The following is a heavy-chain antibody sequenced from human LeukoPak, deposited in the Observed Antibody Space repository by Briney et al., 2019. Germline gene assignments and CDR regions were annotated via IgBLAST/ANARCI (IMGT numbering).Heavy chain of an antibody. D-gene: IGHD3-10*01. CDR2: IIPIFGTA. Sequence: GASVKVSCKASGGTFSSYAISWVRQAPGQGLEWMGGIIPIFGTANYAQKFQGRVTITADESTSTAYMELSSLRSEDTAVYYCARDLYYYGSGSYFPYWGQGTLVTVSS. CDR3: ARDLYYYGSGSYFPY. CDR1: GGTFSSYA. V-gene: IGHV1-69*13. J-gene: IGHJ4*02.